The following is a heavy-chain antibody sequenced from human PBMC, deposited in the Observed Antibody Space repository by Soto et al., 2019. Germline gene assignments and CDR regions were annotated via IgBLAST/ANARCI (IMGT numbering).Heavy chain of an antibody. D-gene: IGHD6-13*01. CDR1: GYTFTTYG. CDR2: ISGYNGNT. J-gene: IGHJ4*02. CDR3: AREGAGAGGEFDY. Sequence: QVQLVQSGAEVKKPGASVKVSCKASGYTFTTYGISWVRQAPGQGLEWMGWISGYNGNTNYAQNLQGRVTVTTDTSTSTASRELRSMRADDTAVYYCAREGAGAGGEFDYWGQGTLVTVSS. V-gene: IGHV1-18*01.